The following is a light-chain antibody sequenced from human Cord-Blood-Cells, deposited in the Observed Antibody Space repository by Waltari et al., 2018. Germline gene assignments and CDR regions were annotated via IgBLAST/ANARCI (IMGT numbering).Light chain of an antibody. Sequence: SYDLTQPPPVSVSPGQTARITCPGDALPKQYAYWYQQKPGQAPVLAKYKDSERPSGIPERFSGSSSGTTVTLTISGVQAEDEADYYCQSADSSGTYDWVFGGGTKLTVL. V-gene: IGLV3-25*03. CDR3: QSADSSGTYDWV. CDR2: KDS. J-gene: IGLJ3*02. CDR1: ALPKQY.